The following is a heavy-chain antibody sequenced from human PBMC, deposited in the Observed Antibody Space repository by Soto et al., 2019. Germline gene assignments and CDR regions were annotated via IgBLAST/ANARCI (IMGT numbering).Heavy chain of an antibody. V-gene: IGHV3-66*01. J-gene: IGHJ4*02. D-gene: IGHD3-10*01. CDR1: GFTVSTNY. CDR3: ARDLGDYFDS. CDR2: LYTDGRT. Sequence: DVQLVESGGALVRPGGSLRLSCAASGFTVSTNYMSWVRQAPGKGLEWVSVLYTDGRTYYADSVKGRFTISRDNSKNTLCLLMNSLRVEDTAVYYCARDLGDYFDSWGQGTLATVSS.